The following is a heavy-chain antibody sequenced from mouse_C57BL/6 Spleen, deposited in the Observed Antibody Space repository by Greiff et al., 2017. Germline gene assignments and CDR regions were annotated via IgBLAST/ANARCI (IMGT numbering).Heavy chain of an antibody. CDR2: ISSGSSTI. Sequence: EVKVVESGGGLVKPGGSLKLSCAASGFTFSDYGMHWVRQAPEKGLEWVAYISSGSSTIYYADTVKGRFTISRDNAKNTLFLQMTSLRSEDTAMYYCARMGYYGHYFDYWGQGTTLTVSS. CDR1: GFTFSDYG. D-gene: IGHD1-1*01. V-gene: IGHV5-17*01. J-gene: IGHJ2*01. CDR3: ARMGYYGHYFDY.